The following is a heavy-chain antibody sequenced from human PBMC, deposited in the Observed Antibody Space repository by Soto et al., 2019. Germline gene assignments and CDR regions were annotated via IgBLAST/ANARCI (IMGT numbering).Heavy chain of an antibody. Sequence: GGSLRLSCAASGFTFDDYGMSWVRQAPGKGLEWVSGINWNGGSTGYADSVKGRFTISRDNAKNSLYLQMNSLRAEDTALYHCAIDILHYGSGSYTYYYYYYYMDVWGQGTTVTVSS. J-gene: IGHJ6*03. CDR2: INWNGGST. D-gene: IGHD3-10*01. CDR1: GFTFDDYG. V-gene: IGHV3-20*01. CDR3: AIDILHYGSGSYTYYYYYYYMDV.